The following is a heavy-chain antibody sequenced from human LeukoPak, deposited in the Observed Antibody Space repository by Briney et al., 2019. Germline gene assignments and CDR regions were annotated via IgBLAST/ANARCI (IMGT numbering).Heavy chain of an antibody. J-gene: IGHJ4*02. D-gene: IGHD1-26*01. CDR1: GGSISSYY. CDR3: ARQSQSSGSYVPDY. CDR2: IYYSGST. Sequence: SETLSLTCTVSGGSISSYYWGWSRQPPGKGLEWIGSIYYSGSTYYNPSLKSRVTISVDTSKNQFSLKLSSVTAADTAVYYCARQSQSSGSYVPDYWGQGTLVTVSS. V-gene: IGHV4-39*01.